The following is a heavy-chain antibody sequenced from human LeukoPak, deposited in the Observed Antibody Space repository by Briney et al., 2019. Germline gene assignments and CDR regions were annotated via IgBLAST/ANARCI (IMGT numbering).Heavy chain of an antibody. Sequence: PGGSLRLSCAASGFTFSSYWMHWVRQAPGKGLVWVSRINSDGSSTSYADSVKGRFTISRDNAKNTLYLQMNSLRAEDTAVYYCARATYYYGSGKSHMDVWGKGTTVTISS. CDR1: GFTFSSYW. D-gene: IGHD3-10*01. CDR2: INSDGSST. CDR3: ARATYYYGSGKSHMDV. V-gene: IGHV3-74*01. J-gene: IGHJ6*03.